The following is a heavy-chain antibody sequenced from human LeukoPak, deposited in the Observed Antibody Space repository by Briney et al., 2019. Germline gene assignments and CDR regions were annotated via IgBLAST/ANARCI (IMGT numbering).Heavy chain of an antibody. J-gene: IGHJ4*02. V-gene: IGHV3-30*03. CDR3: ARDGRLGGVAIKGFDY. CDR1: GLTFSSYW. Sequence: PGGSLRLSCAASGLTFSSYWMSWVRQAPGKGLEWVAVISYDGSNKYYADSVKGRFTISRDNSKNTLYLQMNSLRAEDTAVYYCARDGRLGGVAIKGFDYWGQGTLVTVSS. CDR2: ISYDGSNK. D-gene: IGHD3-3*01.